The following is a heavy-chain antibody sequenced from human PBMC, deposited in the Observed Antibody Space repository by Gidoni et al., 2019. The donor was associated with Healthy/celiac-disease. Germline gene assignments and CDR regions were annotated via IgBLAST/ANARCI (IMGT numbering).Heavy chain of an antibody. CDR1: GYTFTSYA. CDR3: ARIPGGPYYGMDV. J-gene: IGHJ6*02. D-gene: IGHD2-21*01. V-gene: IGHV1-3*01. CDR2: INAGNGNT. Sequence: QVQLVQSGAEVKKPGASVKVSCKASGYTFTSYAMHWVRQSPGQRLEWMGWINAGNGNTKYSQNFQGRVTITRDTSARTAYMELSSLRSEDTAVYYGARIPGGPYYGMDVWGQGTTVTVSS.